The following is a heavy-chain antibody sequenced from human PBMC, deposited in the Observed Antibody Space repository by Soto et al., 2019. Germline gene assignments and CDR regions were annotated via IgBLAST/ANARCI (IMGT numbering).Heavy chain of an antibody. CDR2: IIPISGTT. Sequence: SVKVSCKASGGTFSTHAIIWVRQAPGHGLEWMGGIIPISGTTYYTQKFQGRVTITADEPTSTAFMELSSLKSDDTAVFYCARGYCSGGNCYSGMDVWGQGTMVAVSS. V-gene: IGHV1-69*13. CDR1: GGTFSTHA. J-gene: IGHJ6*02. CDR3: ARGYCSGGNCYSGMDV. D-gene: IGHD2-15*01.